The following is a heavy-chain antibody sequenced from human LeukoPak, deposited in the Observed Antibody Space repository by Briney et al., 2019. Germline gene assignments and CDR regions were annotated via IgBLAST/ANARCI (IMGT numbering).Heavy chain of an antibody. D-gene: IGHD3-22*01. J-gene: IGHJ3*02. CDR1: GGSINSYY. Sequence: SETLSFTCIVSGGSINSYYWSWIRQPPGKGLEWIGYMYYSGRTNYNPSLKSRVTISVDTSKTQFSLKLSSVTAADTAVYYCAKLGYDSSGYYTVSGNNHDAFDIWGQGTMVTVSS. CDR3: AKLGYDSSGYYTVSGNNHDAFDI. V-gene: IGHV4-59*12. CDR2: MYYSGRT.